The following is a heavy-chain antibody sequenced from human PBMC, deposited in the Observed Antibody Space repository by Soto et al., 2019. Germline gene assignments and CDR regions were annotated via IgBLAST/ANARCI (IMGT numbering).Heavy chain of an antibody. CDR1: GFTVSNTY. CDR2: IYTAGGT. CDR3: ARALPVAKGGFDP. Sequence: QPGGSLRLSCAASGFTVSNTYMTWVRQSPGKGLECVSVIYTAGGTNYADSVKGRFIISRDNSKNTLYLQMNSLRAEDTAVYYCARALPVAKGGFDPWGQGTLVTVSS. V-gene: IGHV3-53*01. J-gene: IGHJ5*02. D-gene: IGHD2-2*01.